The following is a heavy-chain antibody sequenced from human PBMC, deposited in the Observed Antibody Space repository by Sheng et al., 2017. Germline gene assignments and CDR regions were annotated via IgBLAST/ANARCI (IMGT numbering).Heavy chain of an antibody. Sequence: EVQLVESGGGLVQTGGSLRLSCAASGFTFSAFAMHWVRQAPGKGLEYVSAITGNGDNTFYANFVKGRFTISRDNSKNMLYLQMGSLRAEDMAVYYCVREERYCSDTNCQELDFWGQGTLVTVSS. J-gene: IGHJ4*02. D-gene: IGHD2-2*01. CDR2: ITGNGDNT. V-gene: IGHV3-64*01. CDR3: VREERYCSDTNCQELDF. CDR1: GFTFSAFA.